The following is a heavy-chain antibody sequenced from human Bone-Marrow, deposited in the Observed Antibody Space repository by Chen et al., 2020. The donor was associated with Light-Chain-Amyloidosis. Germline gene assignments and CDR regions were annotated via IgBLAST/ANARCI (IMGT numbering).Heavy chain of an antibody. J-gene: IGHJ3*02. D-gene: IGHD6-19*01. CDR3: AKVLGYSSGWYPDAFDI. Sequence: EVQLLESGGGLVRPGGSLRLSCAASGFTFVSYAMTGVRQAPGKGLYWVSVISGSVGGTYYADSVKGRFTISRDNSKNTLYLQMNSLRAEDTAVYYCAKVLGYSSGWYPDAFDIWGQGTMVTVSS. CDR1: GFTFVSYA. CDR2: ISGSVGGT. V-gene: IGHV3-23*01.